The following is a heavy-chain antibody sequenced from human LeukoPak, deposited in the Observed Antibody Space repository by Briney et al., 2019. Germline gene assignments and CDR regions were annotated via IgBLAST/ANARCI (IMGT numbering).Heavy chain of an antibody. CDR3: ARAMVRGVIPY. Sequence: GRSLRLSCAASGFTFSRHATHWVRQAPGKGLEWLAVISNDGTIQYYADSVKGRFTISRDNSRNIMNLQTDSLRPEDTALYYCARAMVRGVIPYWGQGTLVTVSS. D-gene: IGHD3-10*01. V-gene: IGHV3-30*04. CDR2: ISNDGTIQ. CDR1: GFTFSRHA. J-gene: IGHJ4*02.